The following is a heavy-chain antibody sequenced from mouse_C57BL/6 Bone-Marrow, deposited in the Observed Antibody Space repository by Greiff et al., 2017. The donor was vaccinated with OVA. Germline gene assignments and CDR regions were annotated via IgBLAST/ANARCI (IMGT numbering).Heavy chain of an antibody. V-gene: IGHV1-50*01. Sequence: LQQPGAELVKPGASVKLSCKASGYTFTSYWMQWVKQRPGQGLEWIGEIDPSDSYTNYNQKFKGKATLTVDTSSSTAYMQLSSLTSEDSAVYYCARGLLHFDYWGQGTTLTVSS. D-gene: IGHD2-10*01. J-gene: IGHJ2*01. CDR3: ARGLLHFDY. CDR1: GYTFTSYW. CDR2: IDPSDSYT.